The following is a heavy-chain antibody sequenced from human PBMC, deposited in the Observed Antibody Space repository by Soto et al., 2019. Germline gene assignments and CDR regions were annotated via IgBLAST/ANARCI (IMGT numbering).Heavy chain of an antibody. CDR2: INPNSGGT. Sequence: ASVKVSCKASGYTFTGYYMHWVRQAPGQGLEWMGWINPNSGGTNYAQKFQGWVTMTRDTSISTAYMELSRLRSDDTAVYYCARVRITIFGVASGMDVWGQGTTVTVSS. V-gene: IGHV1-2*04. CDR3: ARVRITIFGVASGMDV. D-gene: IGHD3-3*01. CDR1: GYTFTGYY. J-gene: IGHJ6*02.